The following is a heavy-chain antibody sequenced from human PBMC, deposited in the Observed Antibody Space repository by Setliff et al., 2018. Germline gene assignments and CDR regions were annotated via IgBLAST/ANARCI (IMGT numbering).Heavy chain of an antibody. Sequence: LRLSCAASGFTFSTYSMSWVRQAPGKGLEWVSAISGDSIYIYYGDSVKGRFIISRDNSKNTLYLQMRSLRAEDTAVYYCARERVGRYYYYHMDVWGKGTTVTVSS. CDR2: ISGDSIYI. V-gene: IGHV3-23*01. CDR1: GFTFSTYS. D-gene: IGHD1-26*01. CDR3: ARERVGRYYYYHMDV. J-gene: IGHJ6*03.